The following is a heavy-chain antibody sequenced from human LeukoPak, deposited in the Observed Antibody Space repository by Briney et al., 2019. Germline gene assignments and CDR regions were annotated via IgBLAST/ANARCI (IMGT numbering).Heavy chain of an antibody. CDR3: ARTNGIAVAGFDY. Sequence: SQTLSLTCTVSGGSISSGGYYWSWIRQHPGKGLEWIGYIYYSGSTYYNPSLKSRVTISVDTSKHQFSLKLSSVTAADTAVYYCARTNGIAVAGFDYWGQGTLVTVSS. CDR2: IYYSGST. J-gene: IGHJ4*02. D-gene: IGHD6-19*01. V-gene: IGHV4-31*03. CDR1: GGSISSGGYY.